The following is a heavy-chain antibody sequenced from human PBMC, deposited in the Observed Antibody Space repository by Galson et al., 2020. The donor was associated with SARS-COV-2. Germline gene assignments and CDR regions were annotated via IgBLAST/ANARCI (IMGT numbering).Heavy chain of an antibody. CDR2: IIPIFGTA. D-gene: IGHD3-22*01. V-gene: IGHV1-69*01. CDR3: ARDDARIYYDSSGYSPFDD. CDR1: GGTFSSYA. J-gene: IGHJ4*02. Sequence: KISCKASGGTFSSYAISWVRQAPGQGLEWMGGIIPIFGTANYAQKFQGRVTITADESTSTAYMELSSLRSEDTAVYYCARDDARIYYDSSGYSPFDDWGQGTLVTVSS.